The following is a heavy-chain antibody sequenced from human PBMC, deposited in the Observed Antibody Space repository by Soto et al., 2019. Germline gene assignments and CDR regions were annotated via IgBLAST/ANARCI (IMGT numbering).Heavy chain of an antibody. CDR3: ARTEMATNDFDY. V-gene: IGHV1-18*04. CDR2: ISAYNGNT. CDR1: GYTFTISG. J-gene: IGHJ4*02. D-gene: IGHD5-12*01. Sequence: ASVKVSCKASGYTFTISGITWVRQAPGQGLEWMGWISAYNGNTNYAQKLQGRVTMTTDTSTSTAYMELRSLRSDDTAVYYCARTEMATNDFDYWGQGTLVTVS.